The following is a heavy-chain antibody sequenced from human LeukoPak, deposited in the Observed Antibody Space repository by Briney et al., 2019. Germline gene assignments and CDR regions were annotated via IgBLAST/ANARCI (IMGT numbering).Heavy chain of an antibody. CDR3: AKGPAYYYGSGETAQFDY. CDR1: GFTFSSYG. D-gene: IGHD3-10*01. CDR2: ISYDGSNK. V-gene: IGHV3-30*18. J-gene: IGHJ4*02. Sequence: PGRSLRLSCAASGFTFSSYGMHWVRKAPGKGLEWVAVISYDGSNKYYADSVKGRFTISRDNSKNTLYLQMNSLGAEDTAVYYCAKGPAYYYGSGETAQFDYWGQGTLVTVSS.